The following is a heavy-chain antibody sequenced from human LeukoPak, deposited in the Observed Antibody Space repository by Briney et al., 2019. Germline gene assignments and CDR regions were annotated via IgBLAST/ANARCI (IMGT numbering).Heavy chain of an antibody. CDR3: AKSAEGYQLLFATFDY. D-gene: IGHD2-2*01. CDR1: GFSVSNNY. CDR2: ISGSGGST. V-gene: IGHV3-23*01. Sequence: GGSLRLSCAASGFSVSNNYMSWVRQAPGKGLEWVSAISGSGGSTYYADSVKGRFTISRDNSKNTLYLQMNSLRAKDTAVYYCAKSAEGYQLLFATFDYWGQGTLVTVSS. J-gene: IGHJ4*02.